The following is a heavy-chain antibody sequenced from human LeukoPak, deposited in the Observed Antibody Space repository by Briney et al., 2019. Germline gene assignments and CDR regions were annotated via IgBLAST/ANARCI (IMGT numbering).Heavy chain of an antibody. CDR3: ARQPYSYGLDY. CDR2: IYHDGST. D-gene: IGHD5-18*01. CDR1: GGSITITNYY. V-gene: IGHV4-39*01. Sequence: ASETLSLTCTVSGGSITITNYYWGWIRQPPGKGLEWVGNIYHDGSTYYNPSLKSRVTISVDTSKNQFSLKLSSVTAADTAVYYCARQPYSYGLDYWGQGTLVTVSS. J-gene: IGHJ4*02.